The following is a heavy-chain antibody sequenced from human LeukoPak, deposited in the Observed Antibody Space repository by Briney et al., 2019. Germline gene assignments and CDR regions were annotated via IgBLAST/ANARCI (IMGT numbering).Heavy chain of an antibody. D-gene: IGHD3-16*01. J-gene: IGHJ4*02. Sequence: SVKVSCKSSGGTFSSYAISWVRQAPGQGREWMGGIIPIFGTANYAQKFQGRVTITTDESTSTAYMELSSLRSEDTAVYYCVGLGGVVSTYWGQGTLVTVSS. V-gene: IGHV1-69*05. CDR1: GGTFSSYA. CDR2: IIPIFGTA. CDR3: VGLGGVVSTY.